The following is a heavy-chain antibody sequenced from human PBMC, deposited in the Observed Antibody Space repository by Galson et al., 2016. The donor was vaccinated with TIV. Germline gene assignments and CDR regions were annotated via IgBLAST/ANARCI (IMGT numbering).Heavy chain of an antibody. Sequence: SVKVSCKASGGTFSSYAISWVRQAPGQGLEWMGRIIGMFGTTSYAQRFQGRVSITADEFTSTAYMELTGLRSEDTAMYYCARGANYHDSSAYYDNWGQGSLVTVSS. V-gene: IGHV1-69*13. CDR1: GGTFSSYA. D-gene: IGHD3-22*01. CDR3: ARGANYHDSSAYYDN. J-gene: IGHJ4*02. CDR2: IIGMFGTT.